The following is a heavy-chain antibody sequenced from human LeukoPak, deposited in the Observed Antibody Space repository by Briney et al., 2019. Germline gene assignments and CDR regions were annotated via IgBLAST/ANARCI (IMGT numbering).Heavy chain of an antibody. D-gene: IGHD1-26*01. Sequence: SETLSLTCTVSAGSISNYYWSCIRQPAGKGLEWIGRIYSSGSTTYNPSLERRVTMSVDTSKNQFSLKLTSVTAADTAVYFCARGRYSGRYGGDYWGQGTLVTVSS. V-gene: IGHV4-4*07. CDR2: IYSSGST. CDR1: AGSISNYY. J-gene: IGHJ4*02. CDR3: ARGRYSGRYGGDY.